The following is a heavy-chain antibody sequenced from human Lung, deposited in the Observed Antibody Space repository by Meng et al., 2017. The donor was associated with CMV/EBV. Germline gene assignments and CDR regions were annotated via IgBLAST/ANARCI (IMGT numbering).Heavy chain of an antibody. V-gene: IGHV3-48*03. CDR2: ISSSGSTI. CDR3: ASYYYDSSGYRDY. J-gene: IGHJ4*02. Sequence: GGSLRLSCAASGFTFSSYEMNWVRPAAGEGREWVSYISSSGSTIYDADSVKGRFTISRDNAKNSLYLQMNSLRAEDTAVYDCASYYYDSSGYRDYWGQGTLVXVSS. D-gene: IGHD3-22*01. CDR1: GFTFSSYE.